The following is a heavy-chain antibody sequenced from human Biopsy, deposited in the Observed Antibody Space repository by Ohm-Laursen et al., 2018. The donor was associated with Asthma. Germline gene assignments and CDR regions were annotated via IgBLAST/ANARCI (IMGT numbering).Heavy chain of an antibody. CDR2: IFAANSET. D-gene: IGHD1-7*01. V-gene: IGHV5-51*01. J-gene: IGHJ4*02. CDR3: SRFIDGTFFVDY. Sequence: ESLKISCKASGYTFSDSWIGWVRQMPGKGLEGMGIIFAANSETKYSPSFQGQVTIPADMSISKAFLQWSSLKASDTAIYYCSRFIDGTFFVDYWGQGTLVTVSS. CDR1: GYTFSDSW.